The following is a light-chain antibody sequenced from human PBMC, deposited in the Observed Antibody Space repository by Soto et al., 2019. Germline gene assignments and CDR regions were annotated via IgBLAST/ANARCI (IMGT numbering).Light chain of an antibody. J-gene: IGLJ1*01. CDR1: SSDVGGYNY. Sequence: QSALTQPASVSGSPGQSITISCTGTSSDVGGYNYVSWYQQHPGKAPKLMIYDVSNRPSGVSNRFSGSKSGNTASLTISGLQSVDEADYHCCSYTSSPTYVFGTGTKVTVL. CDR2: DVS. CDR3: CSYTSSPTYV. V-gene: IGLV2-14*01.